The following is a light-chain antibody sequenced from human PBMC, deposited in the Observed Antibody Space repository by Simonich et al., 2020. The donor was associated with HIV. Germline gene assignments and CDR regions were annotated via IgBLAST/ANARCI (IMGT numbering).Light chain of an antibody. Sequence: NFMLTQPHSVSESPGKTVTISCNRSSGSIASNYVQWFQQRPGRSPTAVIYDNKQRPSGVPDRFSGSIDSSSNSASLTISGLKTEDEADYFCQSFVSTTWVFGGGTKLTVL. CDR3: QSFVSTTWV. CDR1: SGSIASNY. V-gene: IGLV6-57*01. CDR2: DNK. J-gene: IGLJ3*02.